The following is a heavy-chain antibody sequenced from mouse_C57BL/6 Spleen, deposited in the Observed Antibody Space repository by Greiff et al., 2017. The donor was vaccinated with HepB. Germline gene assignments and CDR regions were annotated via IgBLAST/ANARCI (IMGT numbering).Heavy chain of an antibody. CDR1: GYSITSGYY. J-gene: IGHJ2*01. V-gene: IGHV3-6*01. D-gene: IGHD1-1*01. CDR2: ISYDGSN. Sequence: EVQLVESGPGLVKPSQSLSLTCSVTGYSITSGYYWNWIRQFPGNKLEWMGYISYDGSNNYNPSLKNRISITRDTSKNQFFLKLNSVTTEDTATYYCARGGTTVVALYYFDYWGQGTTLTVSS. CDR3: ARGGTTVVALYYFDY.